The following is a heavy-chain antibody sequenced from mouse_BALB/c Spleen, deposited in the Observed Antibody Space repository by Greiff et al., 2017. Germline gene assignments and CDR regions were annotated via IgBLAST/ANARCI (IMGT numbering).Heavy chain of an antibody. Sequence: VKLVESGPGLVAPSQSLSITCTVSGFSLTSYGVHWVRQPPGKGLEWLGVIWAGGSTNYNSALMSRLSISKDNSKSQVILKMNSLQTDDTAMYYCARDRGIYFDYWGQGTTLTVSS. CDR1: GFSLTSYG. CDR3: ARDRGIYFDY. J-gene: IGHJ2*01. V-gene: IGHV2-9*02. CDR2: IWAGGST. D-gene: IGHD3-3*01.